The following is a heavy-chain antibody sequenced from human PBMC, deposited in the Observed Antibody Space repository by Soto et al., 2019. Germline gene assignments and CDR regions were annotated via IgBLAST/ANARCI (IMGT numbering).Heavy chain of an antibody. V-gene: IGHV4-34*01. CDR2: INHSGST. Sequence: QVQLQQWGAGLLKPSETLSLTCAVYGGSFSGYYWSWIRQPPGKGLEWIGEINHSGSTNYNPSLKSRVTITVDTSKNQVSLKLSSVTAADTAVYYCARRRYYYDRRPSSFDYWGQGTLVTVSS. CDR1: GGSFSGYY. CDR3: ARRRYYYDRRPSSFDY. D-gene: IGHD3-22*01. J-gene: IGHJ4*02.